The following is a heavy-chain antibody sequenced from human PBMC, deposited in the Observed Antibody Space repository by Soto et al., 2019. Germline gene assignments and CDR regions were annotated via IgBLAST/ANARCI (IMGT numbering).Heavy chain of an antibody. CDR1: GDSVSSNSSG. CDR3: ARGEQYSGRIFDY. J-gene: IGHJ4*01. CDR2: TYYRSKWYY. V-gene: IGHV6-1*01. D-gene: IGHD1-26*01. Sequence: PSQTLSLAGGITGDSVSSNSSGCSFVRQSPSRGLEWLGRTYYRSKWYYEYAVSVRGRITINPDTSKNQYSLQLNSVTPEDTAVYFCARGEQYSGRIFDYWGQGTLVTVSS.